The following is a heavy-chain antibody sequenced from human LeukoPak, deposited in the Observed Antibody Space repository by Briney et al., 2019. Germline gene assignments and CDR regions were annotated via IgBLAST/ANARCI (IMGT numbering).Heavy chain of an antibody. V-gene: IGHV4-39*07. D-gene: IGHD3-10*01. Sequence: SETLSLTCPVSGGSISSSSYYWGWIRQPPGKGLEWIGSIYYSGSTYYNPSLKSRVTISVDTSKKQFSLKLSPVTAADTAVYYCARAGAAMVRGVIANWGQGTLVTVSS. J-gene: IGHJ4*02. CDR2: IYYSGST. CDR1: GGSISSSSYY. CDR3: ARAGAAMVRGVIAN.